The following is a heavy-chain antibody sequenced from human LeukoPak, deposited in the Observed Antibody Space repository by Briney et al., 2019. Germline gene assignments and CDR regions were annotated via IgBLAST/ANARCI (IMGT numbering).Heavy chain of an antibody. CDR2: IYHSGST. Sequence: PSETLSLTCAVSGYSISSGYYWDWIRQPPGKGLARIGSIYHSGSTYYNPSLKSRVTISVDTSKNQFSLMLSSVTAADTAVYYCARNRSVTTTPGFDHWGQGTLVTVSS. D-gene: IGHD4-17*01. V-gene: IGHV4-38-2*01. CDR3: ARNRSVTTTPGFDH. CDR1: GYSISSGYY. J-gene: IGHJ4*02.